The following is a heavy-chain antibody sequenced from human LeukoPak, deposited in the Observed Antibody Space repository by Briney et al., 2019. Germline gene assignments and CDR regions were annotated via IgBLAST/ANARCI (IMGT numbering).Heavy chain of an antibody. D-gene: IGHD1-26*01. CDR3: ARGAIVGANFDY. Sequence: GGSLRLSCAASGFTFSDYYVDWVRQAPGKGLVWVSHITTDGSGTSYADSVKGRFTISRDNAKNTLYLQMNSLRAEDTAVYYCARGAIVGANFDYWGQGTLVTVSS. J-gene: IGHJ4*02. CDR2: ITTDGSGT. V-gene: IGHV3-74*01. CDR1: GFTFSDYY.